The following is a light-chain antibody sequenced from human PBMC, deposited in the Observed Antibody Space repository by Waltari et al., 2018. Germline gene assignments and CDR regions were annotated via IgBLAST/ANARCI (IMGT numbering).Light chain of an antibody. CDR3: SSYTASRHYV. V-gene: IGLV2-14*03. Sequence: QSALTQPASVSGSPGQSITIPCTGTTSDVGAYDYFPWYQQYPGKAPQLVIHDVSSRPSGTSDRFSGSKSGNTASLIISGLQADDEADYYCSSYTASRHYVFGTGTKVTVL. J-gene: IGLJ1*01. CDR2: DVS. CDR1: TSDVGAYDY.